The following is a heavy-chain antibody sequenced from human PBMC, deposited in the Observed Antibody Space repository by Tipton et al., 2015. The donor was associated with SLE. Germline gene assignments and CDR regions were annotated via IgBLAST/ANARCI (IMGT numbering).Heavy chain of an antibody. D-gene: IGHD3-16*01. Sequence: TLSLTCTVSGGSISSSSYYWGWIRQPPGKGLEWIGSIYYSGSTYYNPSLKSRVIISGDTSKNQFSLKLNSVTAVDTAVYYCARSRETYDLGGVFDFWGQGTLVTVSS. J-gene: IGHJ4*02. CDR1: GGSISSSSYY. CDR2: IYYSGST. CDR3: ARSRETYDLGGVFDF. V-gene: IGHV4-39*07.